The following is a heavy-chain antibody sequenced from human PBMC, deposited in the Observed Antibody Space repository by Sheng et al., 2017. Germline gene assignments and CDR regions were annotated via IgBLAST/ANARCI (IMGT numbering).Heavy chain of an antibody. CDR1: GFTFSSYG. CDR3: AKMKVLRYFDWLSLDY. D-gene: IGHD3-9*01. J-gene: IGHJ4*02. CDR2: ISYDGSNK. Sequence: QVQLVESGGGVVQPGRSLRLSCVASGFTFSSYGMHWVRQAPGKGLEWVAVISYDGSNKYYADSVKGRFTISRDNSKNTLYLQMNSLRAEDTAVYYCAKMKVLRYFDWLSLDYWGQGTLVTVSS. V-gene: IGHV3-30*18.